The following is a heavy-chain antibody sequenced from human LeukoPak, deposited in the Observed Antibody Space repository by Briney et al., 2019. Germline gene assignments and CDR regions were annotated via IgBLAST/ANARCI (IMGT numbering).Heavy chain of an antibody. D-gene: IGHD2-15*01. Sequence: SDTLSLTCTVSGGSISSNYWSWLRQPPGKGLEWIGYIYHSGSTNYNPPLKSRATISVDTSKNQFSLKVSSVTAADTAVYYCARHYCRGGSCYYFDYWGQGTLVTVSS. V-gene: IGHV4-59*07. J-gene: IGHJ4*02. CDR1: GGSISSNY. CDR3: ARHYCRGGSCYYFDY. CDR2: IYHSGST.